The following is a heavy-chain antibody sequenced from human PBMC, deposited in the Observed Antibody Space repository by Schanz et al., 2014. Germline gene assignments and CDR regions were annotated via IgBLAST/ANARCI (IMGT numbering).Heavy chain of an antibody. J-gene: IGHJ4*02. D-gene: IGHD6-6*01. CDR2: ISGYNHNK. V-gene: IGHV1-18*01. CDR1: GYIFINSG. CDR3: ARDRPLSDRGVRYCCDS. Sequence: QIQLVQSGPEVKKPGATVKVSCKASGYIFINSGISWVRQAPGQGLEWMGWISGYNHNKEYDQKFQGRVTMTTDISTSTAYITLSLQRTNDTAMYDCARDRPLSDRGVRYCCDSWGQGTLVTVSS.